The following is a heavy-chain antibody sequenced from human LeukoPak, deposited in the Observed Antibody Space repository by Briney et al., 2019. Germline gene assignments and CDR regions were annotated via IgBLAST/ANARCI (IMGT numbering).Heavy chain of an antibody. CDR2: IYYSGSA. Sequence: PSETLSLTCTVSGGSLSSYYWSWIRQPPGKRLEWIGYIYYSGSAIYNPSLRSRVTISRDTSKNQFFLKLNSVTAADTAMYYCARDRGFSSAWGGDYYYGMDVWGKGTTVTVSS. J-gene: IGHJ6*04. CDR3: ARDRGFSSAWGGDYYYGMDV. V-gene: IGHV4-59*01. D-gene: IGHD3-22*01. CDR1: GGSLSSYY.